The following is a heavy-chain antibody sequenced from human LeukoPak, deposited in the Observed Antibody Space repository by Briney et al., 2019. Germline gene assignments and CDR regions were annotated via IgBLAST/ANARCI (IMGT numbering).Heavy chain of an antibody. CDR1: GGSFSGYY. Sequence: SETLSLTCAVYGGSFSGYYWSWIRQPPGKGLEWIGEINHSGSTNYNPSLKSRVTISVDTSKNQFSLKLSSVTAADTAVYYCARGVAEESFDYWGQGTLVTVSS. V-gene: IGHV4-34*01. CDR2: INHSGST. J-gene: IGHJ4*02. CDR3: ARGVAEESFDY. D-gene: IGHD2-15*01.